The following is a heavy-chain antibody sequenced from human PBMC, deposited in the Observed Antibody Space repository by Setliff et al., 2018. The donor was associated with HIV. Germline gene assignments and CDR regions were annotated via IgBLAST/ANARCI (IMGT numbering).Heavy chain of an antibody. J-gene: IGHJ4*02. D-gene: IGHD2-15*01. Sequence: SETLSLTCTVSGGSISSGGYHWSWIRQHPGKGLEWIGYIFYSGSTSYNPSLKSRVAISVDTSKNQSSLKLSSVTAADTAVYYCARRLGYCSGGSCRTPSDYWGQGTLVTVSS. CDR1: GGSISSGGYH. CDR3: ARRLGYCSGGSCRTPSDY. V-gene: IGHV4-31*03. CDR2: IFYSGST.